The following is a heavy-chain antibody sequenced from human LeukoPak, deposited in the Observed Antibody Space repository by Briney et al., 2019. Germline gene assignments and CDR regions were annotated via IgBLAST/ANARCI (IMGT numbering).Heavy chain of an antibody. Sequence: ASVKVSCKASGYTFTSYGISWVRQAPGQGLEWMGWISAYNGNTNYAQKLQGRVTMTTDTSTSTACMELRSLRSDDTAVYYCARVGYGRYCSGGSCYYFDYWGQGTLVTVSS. CDR2: ISAYNGNT. CDR1: GYTFTSYG. J-gene: IGHJ4*02. V-gene: IGHV1-18*01. D-gene: IGHD2-15*01. CDR3: ARVGYGRYCSGGSCYYFDY.